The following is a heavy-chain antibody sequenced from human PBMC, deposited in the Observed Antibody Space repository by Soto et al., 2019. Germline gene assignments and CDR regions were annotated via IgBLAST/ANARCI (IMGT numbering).Heavy chain of an antibody. Sequence: GGSLRLSCAASGFTFSSYGMHWVRQAPGKGLEWVAVISYDGSNKYYADSVKGRFTISRDNSKNTLYLQMNSLRAEDTAVYYCAKDRRERLDYWGQGTLVTVSS. CDR2: ISYDGSNK. CDR1: GFTFSSYG. V-gene: IGHV3-30*18. D-gene: IGHD1-26*01. J-gene: IGHJ4*02. CDR3: AKDRRERLDY.